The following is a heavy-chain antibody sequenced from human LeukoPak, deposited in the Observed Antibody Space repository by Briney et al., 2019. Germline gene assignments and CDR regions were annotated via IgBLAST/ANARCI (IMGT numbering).Heavy chain of an antibody. CDR1: CFTFITYE. J-gene: IGHJ4*02. V-gene: IGHV3-48*03. D-gene: IGHD5-24*01. Sequence: GGSLRLSCAASCFTFITYETNWVRQAPGKGLEWVSYISSSAGTMYYADSVTGRFTVSRDNAKNSLYLQLNSLRAEDTAVYYCVREGGYNHFDYWGQGTLVTVSS. CDR2: ISSSAGTM. CDR3: VREGGYNHFDY.